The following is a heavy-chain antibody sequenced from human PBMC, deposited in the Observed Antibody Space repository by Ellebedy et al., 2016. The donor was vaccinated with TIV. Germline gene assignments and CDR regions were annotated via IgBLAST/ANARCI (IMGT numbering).Heavy chain of an antibody. V-gene: IGHV4-34*01. D-gene: IGHD1-1*01. Sequence: MPSETLSLTCTVFGGSFSGSYWALIRQPPGKGLEWIGEINHSGSTNFNPSLKSRVTISVDTSKNQFSLKLSSVTAADTAVYYCARTTYDYWGQGTLVTVSS. J-gene: IGHJ4*02. CDR1: GGSFSGSY. CDR2: INHSGST. CDR3: ARTTYDY.